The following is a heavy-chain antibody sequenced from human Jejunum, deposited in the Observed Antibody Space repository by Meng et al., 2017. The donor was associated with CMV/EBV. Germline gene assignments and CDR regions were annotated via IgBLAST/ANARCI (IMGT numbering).Heavy chain of an antibody. CDR1: GGSISSGDYY. CDR2: IYYSGST. V-gene: IGHV4-30-4*01. D-gene: IGHD1-26*01. CDR3: ARGQRSYSGSYPEWFDP. Sequence: VPRQGSGPGLVNPFPTPSLTCTVSGGSISSGDYYWSWIRQPPGKGLEWIGCIYYSGSTYYNPSLKGRVTISVDTSRNQFSLNLSSVTAADTAVYYCARGQRSYSGSYPEWFDPWGQGTLVTVSS. J-gene: IGHJ5*02.